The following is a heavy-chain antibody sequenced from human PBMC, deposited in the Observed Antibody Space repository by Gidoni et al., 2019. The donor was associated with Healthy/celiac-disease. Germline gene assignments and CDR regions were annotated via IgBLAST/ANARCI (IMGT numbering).Heavy chain of an antibody. CDR2: ISSSSSYI. CDR3: ARESSRMVQGEFDY. CDR1: GLPFGSYS. J-gene: IGHJ4*02. Sequence: EVQLVESGGGLVKPGGSLRLSCAASGLPFGSYSMNWVRQAPGKGLEWVSSISSSSSYIYYADSVKDRFTISRDNAKNSLYLQMNSLRAEDTAVYYCARESSRMVQGEFDYWGQGTLVTVSS. V-gene: IGHV3-21*01. D-gene: IGHD3-10*01.